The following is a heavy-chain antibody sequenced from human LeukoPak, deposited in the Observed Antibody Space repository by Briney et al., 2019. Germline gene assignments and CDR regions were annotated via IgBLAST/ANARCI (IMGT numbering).Heavy chain of an antibody. CDR2: ISTNGGST. D-gene: IGHD1-26*01. CDR3: ARDHGSGSYSDY. V-gene: IGHV3-64*01. CDR1: GYTFSSYA. J-gene: IGHJ4*02. Sequence: GGSLRLSCAASGYTFSSYAMHWVRQAPGKGLEYVSGISTNGGSTNYANSVKGRFTISRDNSKNTLYLQMGSLRAEDMAVYYCARDHGSGSYSDYWGQGTLVTVSS.